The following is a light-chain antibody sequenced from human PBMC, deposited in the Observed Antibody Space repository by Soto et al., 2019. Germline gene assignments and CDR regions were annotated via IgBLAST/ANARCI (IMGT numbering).Light chain of an antibody. Sequence: DIQMTQSPSTLSASVGDRVTITCRASQSISSWLAWYQQKPGKAPKLLIYKASSLESGVPSRFSGSGSGKEFTLNIRSLQPDDFATYYCQQYDNGWTFGQGTKVEIQ. CDR3: QQYDNGWT. J-gene: IGKJ1*01. CDR1: QSISSW. CDR2: KAS. V-gene: IGKV1-5*03.